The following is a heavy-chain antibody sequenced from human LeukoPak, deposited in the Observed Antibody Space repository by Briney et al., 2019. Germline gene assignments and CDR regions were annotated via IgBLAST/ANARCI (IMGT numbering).Heavy chain of an antibody. CDR3: ARVGATIRPDAFDI. CDR2: IYYSGST. Sequence: SETLSLTCTVSRGSISSGDYYWSWIRQPPGKGLKWIGYIYYSGSTYYSPSLKSRVTISVDTSKNQFSLKLSSVTAADTAVYYCARVGATIRPDAFDIWGQGTMVTVSS. J-gene: IGHJ3*02. CDR1: RGSISSGDYY. D-gene: IGHD1-26*01. V-gene: IGHV4-30-4*01.